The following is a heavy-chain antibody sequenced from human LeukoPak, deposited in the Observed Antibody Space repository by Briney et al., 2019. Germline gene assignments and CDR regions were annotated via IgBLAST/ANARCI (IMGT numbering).Heavy chain of an antibody. CDR3: ARDSDTAMVDY. Sequence: PGGPLRLSCAASGFTFSSYGMHWVRQAPGKGLEWVAVIWYDGSNKHYADSVKGRFTISRDNSKNTLYLQMNSLRAEDTAVYYCARDSDTAMVDYWGQGTLVTVSS. D-gene: IGHD5-18*01. CDR2: IWYDGSNK. V-gene: IGHV3-33*01. J-gene: IGHJ4*02. CDR1: GFTFSSYG.